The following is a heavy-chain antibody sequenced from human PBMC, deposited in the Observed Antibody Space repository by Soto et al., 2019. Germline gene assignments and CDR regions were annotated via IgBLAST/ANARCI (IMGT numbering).Heavy chain of an antibody. D-gene: IGHD2-15*01. J-gene: IGHJ4*02. Sequence: QITLKESGPTLVKPTQTLTLTCTFSGFSLSTRGVGVAWIRQPPGKALEWLALIYWDDDKRYNPSLKNRLTITKDTSKNQVVLTMTNMDPVDTATYFCAHSGGLGGGSCYNYWGQGTLVTVSS. V-gene: IGHV2-5*02. CDR1: GFSLSTRGVG. CDR2: IYWDDDK. CDR3: AHSGGLGGGSCYNY.